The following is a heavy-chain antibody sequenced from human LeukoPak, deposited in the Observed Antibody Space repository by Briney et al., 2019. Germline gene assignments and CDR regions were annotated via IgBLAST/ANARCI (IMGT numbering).Heavy chain of an antibody. CDR3: VRQISRYFSGGTCYSGWEFYFDS. CDR2: ISVGGSTI. V-gene: IGHV3-48*03. CDR1: GVTISTYE. D-gene: IGHD2-15*01. J-gene: IGHJ4*02. Sequence: GASLTLSCAASGVTISTYEMSWIRQPPGKGLEWVWYISVGGSTIHYADYEKGRFTISRDKAKNSLYLQMIRLRAEDTAVYRCVRQISRYFSGGTCYSGWEFYFDSWGQGTRVTVPS.